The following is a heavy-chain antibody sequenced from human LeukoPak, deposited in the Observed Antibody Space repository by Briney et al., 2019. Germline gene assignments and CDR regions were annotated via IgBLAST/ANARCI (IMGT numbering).Heavy chain of an antibody. D-gene: IGHD6-13*01. CDR1: GDSISGSSYY. V-gene: IGHV4-39*02. CDR3: ARVKYRSSWYEGDWFDP. J-gene: IGHJ5*02. Sequence: PSETLSLTCTVSGDSISGSSYYWCWIRQPPGKGLEWIGSIHYSGSTQYNPSLKSRLTTSIDTSKNHFSLKLTSVSAADTAVYYCARVKYRSSWYEGDWFDPWGQGTLVTVSS. CDR2: IHYSGST.